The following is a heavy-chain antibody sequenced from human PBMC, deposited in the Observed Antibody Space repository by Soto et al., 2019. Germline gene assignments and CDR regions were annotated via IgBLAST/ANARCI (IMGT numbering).Heavy chain of an antibody. D-gene: IGHD3-22*01. CDR3: AADGDSSGSLGD. J-gene: IGHJ4*02. CDR2: IVVGSGNT. V-gene: IGHV1-58*01. CDR1: GFTFTSSS. Sequence: SVKVSCKASGFTFTSSSVQWVRQARGQRLEWIGWIVVGSGNTNYAQKFQERVTITRDMSTSTAYMELSSLRSEDTAVYYCAADGDSSGSLGDWGQGTLVTVSS.